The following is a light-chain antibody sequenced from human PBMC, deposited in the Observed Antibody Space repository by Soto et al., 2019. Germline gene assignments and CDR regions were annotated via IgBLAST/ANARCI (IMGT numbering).Light chain of an antibody. V-gene: IGKV3-20*01. Sequence: EIVLTQSPGTLSLSPGERATLSCRASQSVSSSYLVWYQQKPGQAPRLLIYGASNRATGIPGRFSGSGSGTDFTLTISRLEPEDVAVYYCKQYGSSWTFGQGTKVEIK. J-gene: IGKJ1*01. CDR2: GAS. CDR3: KQYGSSWT. CDR1: QSVSSSY.